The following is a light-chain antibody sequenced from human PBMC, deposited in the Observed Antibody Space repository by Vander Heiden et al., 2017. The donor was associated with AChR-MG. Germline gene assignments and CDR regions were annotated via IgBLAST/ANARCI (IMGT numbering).Light chain of an antibody. CDR2: GAS. V-gene: IGKV3D-15*01. CDR1: QSVSTN. Sequence: EIVMTQSPATLSVSPGDRATLSCRASQSVSTNLAWYQQKPGQAPRLFIYGASIRATGIPARFSGTGSGTEFTLTISSLQSEDFTVYYCQQDNNWPLTFGGGTKVEIK. CDR3: QQDNNWPLT. J-gene: IGKJ4*01.